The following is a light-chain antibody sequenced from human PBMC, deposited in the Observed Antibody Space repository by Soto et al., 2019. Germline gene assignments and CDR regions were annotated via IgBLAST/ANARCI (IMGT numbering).Light chain of an antibody. CDR2: IAS. CDR1: QSVSYY. V-gene: IGKV3-15*01. CDR3: QQYNNWPQT. Sequence: IVMTQSPATLSVSPGERATLSCRASQSVSYYLAWYQQRPGQAPRLLIYIASTRATGIPARFSGSGSGTDFTLTISGLQSEDFAVYYCQQYNNWPQTFGQGTKVDIK. J-gene: IGKJ1*01.